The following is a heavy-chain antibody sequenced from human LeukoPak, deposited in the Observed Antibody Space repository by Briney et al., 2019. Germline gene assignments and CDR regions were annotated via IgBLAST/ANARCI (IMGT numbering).Heavy chain of an antibody. CDR3: AREERVGYDFWSGYYTE. Sequence: ASVKVSCKASGYTFTGYYMHWVRQAPGQGLEWMGWINPNSGGTNYAQKFQGRVTMTRDTSISTAYMELSRLRSEDTAVYYCAREERVGYDFWSGYYTEWGQGTLVTVSS. CDR1: GYTFTGYY. D-gene: IGHD3-3*01. V-gene: IGHV1-2*02. CDR2: INPNSGGT. J-gene: IGHJ4*02.